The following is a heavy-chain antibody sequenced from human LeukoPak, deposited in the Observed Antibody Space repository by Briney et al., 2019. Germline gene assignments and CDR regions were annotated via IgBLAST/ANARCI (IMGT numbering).Heavy chain of an antibody. J-gene: IGHJ4*02. D-gene: IGHD3-22*01. Sequence: PSQTLSLTCTVSGGSISSGDYYWRWIRQPPGKGLEGIAYIYYSGSTYYNPSLKSRVTISVDTSKNQFSLKLSSVTAADTAVYYCARDSHRQDSSGYYWFDYWGQGTLVTVSS. CDR3: ARDSHRQDSSGYYWFDY. CDR1: GGSISSGDYY. V-gene: IGHV4-30-4*08. CDR2: IYYSGST.